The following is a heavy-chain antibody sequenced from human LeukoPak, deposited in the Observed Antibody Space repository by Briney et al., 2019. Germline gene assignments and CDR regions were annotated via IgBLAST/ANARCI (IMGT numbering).Heavy chain of an antibody. D-gene: IGHD4-11*01. Sequence: MASETLSLTCTVSGGSISSYYWSWIRQPPGKGLEWIGYIYYSGSTNYNPSLKSRVTISVDTSKNQFSLKLSSVTAADTAVYYCASSVTTARVLNPYYYYYMDVWGKGTTVTVSS. J-gene: IGHJ6*03. CDR3: ASSVTTARVLNPYYYYYMDV. CDR2: IYYSGST. CDR1: GGSISSYY. V-gene: IGHV4-59*01.